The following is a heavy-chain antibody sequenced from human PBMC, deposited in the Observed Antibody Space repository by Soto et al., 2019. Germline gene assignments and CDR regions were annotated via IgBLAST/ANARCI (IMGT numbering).Heavy chain of an antibody. V-gene: IGHV3-30-3*01. CDR1: GFTFSSYA. CDR3: VVADYYDSSGYYWSGRFHV. D-gene: IGHD3-22*01. J-gene: IGHJ6*02. Sequence: LRLSCAASGFTFSSYAMHWVRQAPGKGLEWVAVISYDGSNKYYADSVKGRFTISRDNSKNTLYLQMNSLRAEDTAVYYCVVADYYDSSGYYWSGRFHVWGQGTTVTVSS. CDR2: ISYDGSNK.